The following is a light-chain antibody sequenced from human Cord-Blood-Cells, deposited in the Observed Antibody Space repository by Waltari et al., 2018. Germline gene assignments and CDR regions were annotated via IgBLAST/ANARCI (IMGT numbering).Light chain of an antibody. V-gene: IGLV2-14*01. J-gene: IGLJ3*02. CDR3: SSYTSSSTV. Sequence: QSALTQPASVSGSPGQSITISCTGTSSDVGGYNYVSWYQQHPGKAPKLMIYDVSTRPSGVSNRFSGSKSGNTASLTISGLQAEAEADYYCSSYTSSSTVFGGGTKLTVL. CDR1: SSDVGGYNY. CDR2: DVS.